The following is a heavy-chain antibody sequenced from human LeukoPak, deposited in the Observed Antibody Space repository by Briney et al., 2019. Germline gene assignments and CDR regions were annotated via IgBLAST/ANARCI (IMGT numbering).Heavy chain of an antibody. CDR1: GGSLSYYH. CDR3: AREKVSAGPHFEH. CDR2: IYDRGTT. D-gene: IGHD6-13*01. J-gene: IGHJ4*02. V-gene: IGHV4-59*01. Sequence: PSETLSLTCAVYGGSLSYYHWSWIRQPPGKGLEWIGYIYDRGTTVYNPSLKSRVTVSVHTSKNQFSLRLTSVTAADTAIYYCAREKVSAGPHFEHWGRGILVSVSA.